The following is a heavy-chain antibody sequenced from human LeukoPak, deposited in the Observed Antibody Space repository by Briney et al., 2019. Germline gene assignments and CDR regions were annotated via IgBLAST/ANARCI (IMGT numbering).Heavy chain of an antibody. CDR1: GGTFSSYA. J-gene: IGHJ6*02. CDR2: IIPIFGTA. D-gene: IGHD2-15*01. V-gene: IGHV1-69*13. CDR3: ATYCSGGNCYDYYYGMDV. Sequence: SVKVSCKASGGTFSSYAISWVRQAPGQGLEWMGGIIPIFGTANYAQKFQGRVTITADESTSTAYMELSSLRSEDTAVYYCATYCSGGNCYDYYYGMDVWGQGTTVTVSS.